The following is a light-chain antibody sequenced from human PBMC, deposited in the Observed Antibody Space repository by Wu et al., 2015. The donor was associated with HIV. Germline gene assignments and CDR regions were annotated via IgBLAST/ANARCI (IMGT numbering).Light chain of an antibody. CDR2: KAS. Sequence: TQMTQSPSTLSASVGDRVTITCRASQSVYGWVAWYQQKSETAPKVLIYKASTLQDGVPARFSGRGFGTEFTLTISSLQPDDLATYYCLQYDNYPWTIGLGTKVE. CDR1: QSVYGW. J-gene: IGKJ1*01. CDR3: LQYDNYPWT. V-gene: IGKV1-5*03.